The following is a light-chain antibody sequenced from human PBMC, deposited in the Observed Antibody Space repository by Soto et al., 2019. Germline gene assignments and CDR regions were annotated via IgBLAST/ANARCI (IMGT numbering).Light chain of an antibody. CDR1: QSVGSN. J-gene: IGKJ1*01. CDR2: GAS. V-gene: IGKV3-15*01. Sequence: EIVMTQSPATLSVSPGERATLSCRASQSVGSNLAWYQQKPGQAPRLLIYGASTRATGIPARFSGSGSGTEFPLPISSLQSEDFAIYFCQQYNNGPPDSTFGQGTKVEIK. CDR3: QQYNNGPPDST.